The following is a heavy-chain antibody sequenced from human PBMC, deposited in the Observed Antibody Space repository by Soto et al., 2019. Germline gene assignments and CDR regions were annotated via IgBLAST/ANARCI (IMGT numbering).Heavy chain of an antibody. CDR1: GGSISSSNYY. D-gene: IGHD3-10*01. J-gene: IGHJ6*02. V-gene: IGHV4-39*07. CDR3: GRAIWFGDFPYYYGIDV. CDR2: IYFSGNT. Sequence: SETLSLTCTVSGGSISSSNYYWGWIRQPPGKGLEWIGSIYFSGNTYYNPSLKSRVTMSVDTSKNQFSLKLSSVTAADTAVYYCGRAIWFGDFPYYYGIDVRAQGTTVTGSS.